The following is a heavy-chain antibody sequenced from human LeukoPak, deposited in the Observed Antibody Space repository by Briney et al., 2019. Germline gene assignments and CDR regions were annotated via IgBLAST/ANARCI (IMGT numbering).Heavy chain of an antibody. CDR1: GFTFSSYE. J-gene: IGHJ4*02. CDR2: ISSSGSTI. CDR3: ARDPPGTGFDY. V-gene: IGHV3-48*03. Sequence: GGSVRLSCAASGFTFSSYEMNWVRQAPGKGLEWVSYISSSGSTIYYADSVKGRFTISRDNAKNSLYLQMNSLRAEDTAVYYCARDPPGTGFDYWGQGTLVTVSS. D-gene: IGHD3-10*01.